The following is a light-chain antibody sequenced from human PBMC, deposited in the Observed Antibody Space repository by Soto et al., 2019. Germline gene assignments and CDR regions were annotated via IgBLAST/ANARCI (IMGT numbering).Light chain of an antibody. J-gene: IGKJ4*01. Sequence: EILLTQSPGTLSLSPGERAALSCRASQSVGKNYLGWYQQKPGQSPRLLIYDASKRATGIPDRFSGTASGTDFTLTISGLEPEDFAVYYCHQYASPPLTFGGGTKVEIK. CDR3: HQYASPPLT. V-gene: IGKV3-20*01. CDR1: QSVGKNY. CDR2: DAS.